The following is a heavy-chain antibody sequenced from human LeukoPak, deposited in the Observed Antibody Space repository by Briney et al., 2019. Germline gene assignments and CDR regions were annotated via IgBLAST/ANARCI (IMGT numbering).Heavy chain of an antibody. CDR2: IYYSGST. J-gene: IGHJ3*02. CDR3: ASPMTTVVTDAFDI. V-gene: IGHV4-39*07. CDR1: GGSISSSSYY. D-gene: IGHD4-23*01. Sequence: SETLSLTCTVSGGSISSSSYYWGWIRQPPGKGLEWIGSIYYSGSTYYNPSLKSRVTISVDTSKNQFSLKLSSVTAADTAVYYCASPMTTVVTDAFDIWGQGTMVTVSS.